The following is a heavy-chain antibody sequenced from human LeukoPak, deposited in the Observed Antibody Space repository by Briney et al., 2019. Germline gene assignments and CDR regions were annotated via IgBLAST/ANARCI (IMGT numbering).Heavy chain of an antibody. CDR1: GGSISSNTYY. CDR3: VREVRGAARHVDY. V-gene: IGHV4-39*02. Sequence: PSETLSLTCTVSGGSISSNTYYWGWIRQSPGKGLEWIGSIYYSGRTHYSPSLKSRVTISIDTSKNQFSLKLSSVTAADTAVYYCVREVRGAARHVDYWGQGYLVTVSS. CDR2: IYYSGRT. D-gene: IGHD6-6*01. J-gene: IGHJ4*02.